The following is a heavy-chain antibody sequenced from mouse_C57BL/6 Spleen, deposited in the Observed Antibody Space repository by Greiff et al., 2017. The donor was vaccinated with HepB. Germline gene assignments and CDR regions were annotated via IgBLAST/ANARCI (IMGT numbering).Heavy chain of an antibody. CDR2: IYPRDGST. Sequence: QVQLKQSGPELVKPGASVKLSCKASGYTFTSYDINWVKQRPGQGLEWIGWIYPRDGSTKYNEKFKGKATLTVDTSSSTAYMELHSLTSEDSAVYFCARGRIITTVVATRYFDVWGTGTTVTVSS. CDR1: GYTFTSYD. CDR3: ARGRIITTVVATRYFDV. D-gene: IGHD1-1*01. J-gene: IGHJ1*03. V-gene: IGHV1-85*01.